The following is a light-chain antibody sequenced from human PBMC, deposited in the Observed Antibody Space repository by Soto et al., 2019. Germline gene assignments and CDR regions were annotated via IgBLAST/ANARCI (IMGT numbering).Light chain of an antibody. CDR1: QSVSSN. Sequence: TVMTQSPATLSVSPGERATLSCRASQSVSSNLAWYQQKPGQPPRLLIYDISTRATGIPTRFSGSGSGTEFNLTISSPQSEDFAVYYCQQYNSWPLTFGGGTKVDIK. J-gene: IGKJ4*01. V-gene: IGKV3D-15*01. CDR3: QQYNSWPLT. CDR2: DIS.